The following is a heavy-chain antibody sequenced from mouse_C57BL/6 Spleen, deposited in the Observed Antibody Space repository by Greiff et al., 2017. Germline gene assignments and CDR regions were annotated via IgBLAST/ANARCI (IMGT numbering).Heavy chain of an antibody. D-gene: IGHD3-3*01. V-gene: IGHV1-64*01. Sequence: QVHVKQSGAELVKPGASVKLSCKASGYTFTSYWMHWVKQRPGQGLEWIGMIHPTSGSTNYNEKFKSKATLTVDKSSSTAYMQLSSLTSEDSAVYYCARGGTGFYFDYWGQGTTLTVSS. CDR3: ARGGTGFYFDY. J-gene: IGHJ2*01. CDR1: GYTFTSYW. CDR2: IHPTSGST.